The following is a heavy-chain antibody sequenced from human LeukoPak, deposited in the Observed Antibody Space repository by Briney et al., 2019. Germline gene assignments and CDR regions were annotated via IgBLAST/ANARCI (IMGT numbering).Heavy chain of an antibody. V-gene: IGHV4-59*08. D-gene: IGHD3-22*01. CDR3: ARRAVGWASSGYYLDY. J-gene: IGHJ4*02. CDR1: GGSISSYY. Sequence: SETLSLTCTVSGGSISSYYWSWIRQPPGKGLEWIGYIYYSGSTNYNPSLKSRVTISVDTSKNQFSLKLSSVTAADTAVYYCARRAVGWASSGYYLDYWGQGTLVTVSS. CDR2: IYYSGST.